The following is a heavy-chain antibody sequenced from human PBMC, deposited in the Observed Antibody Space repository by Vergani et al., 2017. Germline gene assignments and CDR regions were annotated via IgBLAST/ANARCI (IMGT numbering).Heavy chain of an antibody. V-gene: IGHV4-59*02. D-gene: IGHD3-9*01. CDR2: VSFRGDT. J-gene: IGHJ4*02. CDR3: ARTESFILRYFHWAL. Sequence: QVKLQESGPGLVKPSETLSLTCTVSGASVNSYYWSWIRQPPGKGLEWMGYVSFRGDTLYDPSVKGRMTISLNTSSNQFSLYLTSVTAADTAIYFCARTESFILRYFHWALWGQGTLVTVSS. CDR1: GASVNSYY.